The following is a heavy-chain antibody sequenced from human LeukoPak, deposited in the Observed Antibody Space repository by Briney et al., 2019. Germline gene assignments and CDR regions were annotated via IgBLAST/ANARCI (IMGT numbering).Heavy chain of an antibody. D-gene: IGHD3-16*01. CDR1: GYYFTSYW. CDR3: ARLLGGPVPYYFDS. CDR2: TYPGDSDT. V-gene: IGHV5-51*01. Sequence: GESLKISCKGSGYYFTSYWIGWVRQMPGKGLEWMGITYPGDSDTRYNPSFQGQVTISADKSISTAYLQWSSLKASDTAIYYCARLLGGPVPYYFDSWGQGTLVTVSS. J-gene: IGHJ4*02.